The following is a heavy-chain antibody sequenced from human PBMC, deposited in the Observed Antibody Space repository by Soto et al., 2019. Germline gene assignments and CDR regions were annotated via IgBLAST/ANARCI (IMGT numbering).Heavy chain of an antibody. J-gene: IGHJ6*02. D-gene: IGHD6-19*01. V-gene: IGHV4-4*07. CDR3: ARMYNSGSYRPEGDYYFYGMDV. Sequence: PSETLSLTCSVSGAPIRDYHWSWVRQPAGKGLEWIGRLYISGSTKYNPSLKSRVTMSADTSVNQFSLTLRSVTAADTAIYYCARMYNSGSYRPEGDYYFYGMDVWGQGTTVTVSS. CDR1: GAPIRDYH. CDR2: LYISGST.